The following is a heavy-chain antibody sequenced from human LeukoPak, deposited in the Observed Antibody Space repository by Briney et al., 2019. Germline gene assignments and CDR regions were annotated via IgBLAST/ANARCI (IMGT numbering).Heavy chain of an antibody. J-gene: IGHJ6*03. D-gene: IGHD2-15*01. Sequence: SETLSLTCTVSGGSISPYYWTWMRQPPGKGLEWIAFIYYNGNTNYNPSLKSRVTILVDTSKNQFSLKVNSVTAADTAVYYCARGGWSMDVWGKGTTVTVSS. CDR1: GGSISPYY. V-gene: IGHV4-59*01. CDR3: ARGGWSMDV. CDR2: IYYNGNT.